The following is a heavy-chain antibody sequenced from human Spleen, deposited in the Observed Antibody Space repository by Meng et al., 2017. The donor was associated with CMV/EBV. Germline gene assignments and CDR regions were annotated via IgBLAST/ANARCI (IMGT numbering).Heavy chain of an antibody. CDR1: GFLVRNNY. CDR3: ARGSVRLDPDDPFDI. Sequence: GESLKIYCAASGFLVRNNYMIWVRQAPGKALEWVSFIHKSDDYADSVKGRFTISRDTSKTTLYLQMNSLRVEDTAIYYCARGSVRLDPDDPFDIWGRGTVVTVSS. CDR2: IHKSD. V-gene: IGHV3-66*02. J-gene: IGHJ3*02. D-gene: IGHD3-9*01.